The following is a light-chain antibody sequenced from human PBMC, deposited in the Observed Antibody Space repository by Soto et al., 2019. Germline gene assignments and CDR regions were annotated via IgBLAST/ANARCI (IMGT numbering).Light chain of an antibody. CDR1: QNVTSN. J-gene: IGKJ3*01. CDR2: GAS. Sequence: ETVMTQSLATLSVSAGDRATLSCRASQNVTSNLAWYQQRPGQGPRLLIYGASTRATGIPARFSGSGSGTEFTLTISSLQSEDFAVYFCQQYYNWPFTFGPGTTVDIK. V-gene: IGKV3-15*01. CDR3: QQYYNWPFT.